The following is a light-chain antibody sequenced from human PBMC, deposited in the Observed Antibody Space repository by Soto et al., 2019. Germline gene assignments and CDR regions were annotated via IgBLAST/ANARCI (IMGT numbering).Light chain of an antibody. J-gene: IGLJ2*01. Sequence: QSVLTQPASVSGSPGQSITISCTGTSSDVGGYNYVSWYQQHPGKAPKLMIYDVSNRPSGVSNRFSGSKSGNTASLTISGLQAEDEAGYYRSSYTSRSTLVVFGGGTKLTVL. V-gene: IGLV2-14*01. CDR2: DVS. CDR3: SSYTSRSTLVV. CDR1: SSDVGGYNY.